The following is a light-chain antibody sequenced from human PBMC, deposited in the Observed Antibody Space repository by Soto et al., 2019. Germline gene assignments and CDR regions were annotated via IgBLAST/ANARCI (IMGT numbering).Light chain of an antibody. CDR2: DAS. CDR3: QHMRT. J-gene: IGKJ1*01. V-gene: IGKV1-5*01. Sequence: GDRVTITCRASQNINNWIAWYQQKPGKAPKFLIYDASTLESGVPPRFSGSGFGTEFSLTISSLQPDDFGSYYCQHMRTFGQGTKVDIK. CDR1: QNINNW.